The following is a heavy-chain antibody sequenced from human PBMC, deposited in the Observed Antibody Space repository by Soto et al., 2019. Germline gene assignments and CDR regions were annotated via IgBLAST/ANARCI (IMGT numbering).Heavy chain of an antibody. J-gene: IGHJ5*02. D-gene: IGHD6-13*01. Sequence: QVQLVQSGAEVKKPGASVKVSCKASGYTFTGYYMHWVRQAPGQGLEWMGWINPNSGGTNYAQKFQGWVTMTRDTSLSTAYMELSRLRSDDTAVYYCAREKYSSSWFQVENWFDPWGQGTLVTVSS. V-gene: IGHV1-2*04. CDR3: AREKYSSSWFQVENWFDP. CDR1: GYTFTGYY. CDR2: INPNSGGT.